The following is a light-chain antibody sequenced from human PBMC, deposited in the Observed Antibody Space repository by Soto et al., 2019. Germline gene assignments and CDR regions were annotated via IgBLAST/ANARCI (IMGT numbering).Light chain of an antibody. V-gene: IGKV1-12*01. CDR3: QQANSFPIA. CDR1: QDISRW. CDR2: DAS. Sequence: DIQMTQSPSSESASVVARVTITCRASQDISRWLAWYQQPPGKAPKLLIHDASNLQTGVPSRFSGSGSGTDFTLTITSLQTEDFGTYYCQQANSFPIAFGQGTRREIK. J-gene: IGKJ5*01.